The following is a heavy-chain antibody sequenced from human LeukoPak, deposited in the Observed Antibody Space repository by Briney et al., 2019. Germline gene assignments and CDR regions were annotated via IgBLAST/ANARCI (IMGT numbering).Heavy chain of an antibody. V-gene: IGHV3-21*01. J-gene: IGHJ5*02. D-gene: IGHD2-15*01. CDR2: ISSSSSYI. CDR3: ARDSPRGYCSGGSCYAWFDP. CDR1: GFTFSSYS. Sequence: GGSLRLSCAASGFTFSSYSMNWVRQAPGKGLEWVSSISSSSSYIYYADSVKGRFTISRDNAKNSLYLQMNSLRAEDAAVYYCARDSPRGYCSGGSCYAWFDPWGQGTLVAVSS.